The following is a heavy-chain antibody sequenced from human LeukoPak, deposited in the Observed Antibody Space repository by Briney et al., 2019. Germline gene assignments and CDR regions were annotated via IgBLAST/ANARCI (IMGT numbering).Heavy chain of an antibody. CDR1: GFTFSSYA. J-gene: IGHJ4*02. CDR2: IKQDGSEK. Sequence: GGSLRLSCAASGFTFSSYAMSWVRQAPGKGLEWVANIKQDGSEKYYVDSVKGRFTISRDNAKNSLYLQMNSLRAEDTAVYYCAKAYSSGSDFDYWGQGTLVTVSS. D-gene: IGHD6-19*01. V-gene: IGHV3-7*03. CDR3: AKAYSSGSDFDY.